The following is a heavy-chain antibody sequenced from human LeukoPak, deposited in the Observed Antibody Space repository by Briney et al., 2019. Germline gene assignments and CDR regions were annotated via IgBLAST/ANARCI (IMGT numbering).Heavy chain of an antibody. Sequence: PGGSLRLSCAASGFTFSSYGMHWVRQAPGKGLEWVAVIWYDGSNKYYADSVKGRFTISRDNSKNTLYLQTNSLRAEDTAVYYCAKDGASYSSSWPTDFDYWGQGTLVTVSS. J-gene: IGHJ4*02. CDR2: IWYDGSNK. V-gene: IGHV3-33*06. CDR1: GFTFSSYG. D-gene: IGHD6-13*01. CDR3: AKDGASYSSSWPTDFDY.